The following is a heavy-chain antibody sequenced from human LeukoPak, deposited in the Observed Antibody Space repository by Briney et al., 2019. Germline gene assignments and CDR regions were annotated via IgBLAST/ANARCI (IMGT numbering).Heavy chain of an antibody. Sequence: PGGSLRLSCAASGFPFSSYGMHWVRQAPGKGLGWVAAISNDGNNKFYADSVKGRFTISRDNPKNTMNLQMNSLRAEDTAVYYCAKEKGHSSGYYPRALLDYWGQGTLVTVSS. D-gene: IGHD3-22*01. CDR2: ISNDGNNK. CDR1: GFPFSSYG. J-gene: IGHJ4*02. V-gene: IGHV3-30*18. CDR3: AKEKGHSSGYYPRALLDY.